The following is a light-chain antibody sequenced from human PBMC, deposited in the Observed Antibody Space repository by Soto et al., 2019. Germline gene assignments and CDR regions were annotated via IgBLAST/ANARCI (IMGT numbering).Light chain of an antibody. CDR3: QQYGSSPYT. J-gene: IGKJ2*01. CDR2: GAS. V-gene: IGKV3-20*01. CDR1: QSVSSSY. Sequence: EIVLTQSPGTLSLSPGERATLSCRASQSVSSSYLAWYQQKPGQAPRLIIYGASDRATGIPDRFSGSGSGTVFTLTISRLEPEDFAVYYCQQYGSSPYTFGQGTKLEIK.